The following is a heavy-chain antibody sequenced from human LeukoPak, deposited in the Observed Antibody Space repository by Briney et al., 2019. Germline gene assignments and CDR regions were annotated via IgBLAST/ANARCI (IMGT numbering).Heavy chain of an antibody. CDR1: GGSISSHY. D-gene: IGHD3-3*01. J-gene: IGHJ3*02. V-gene: IGHV4-59*11. CDR2: IYYSGGT. CDR3: ARFITMDAFDI. Sequence: SETLSLTCTVSGGSISSHYWSWIRQPPGRGLEWLGYIYYSGGTNYNPSLKSRVTISVDTSKNQFSLKLSSVTAADTAVYYCARFITMDAFDIWGQGTMVTVSS.